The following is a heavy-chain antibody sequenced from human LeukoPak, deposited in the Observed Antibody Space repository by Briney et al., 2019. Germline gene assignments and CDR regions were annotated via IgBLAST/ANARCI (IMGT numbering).Heavy chain of an antibody. CDR2: IKGDGSST. D-gene: IGHD5-12*01. J-gene: IGHJ4*02. CDR1: GLTFSSYW. V-gene: IGHV3-74*01. Sequence: GGSLRLSCAGSGLTFSSYWMHWVRQAPGKGLVWVSRIKGDGSSTSYADSVKGRFTISRDNTKNTPYLQMNSLRAEDTAVYYCAGWGDSGYDHSWGQGTLVTVSS. CDR3: AGWGDSGYDHS.